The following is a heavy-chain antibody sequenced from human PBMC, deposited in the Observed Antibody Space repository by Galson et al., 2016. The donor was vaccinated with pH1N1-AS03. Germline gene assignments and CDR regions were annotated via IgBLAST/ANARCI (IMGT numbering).Heavy chain of an antibody. CDR1: GYSFTNYW. CDR3: ARLTLSSGWPCDY. CDR2: IYLDDSDT. J-gene: IGHJ4*01. Sequence: QSGAEVKKPGESLKISCQGSGYSFTNYWIGWVRQMPGKGLEWMGIIYLDDSDTRYSPSFQGQVTISADKSISTAYLQWSSLKASDTAMYYCARLTLSSGWPCDYWGQGTLVTASS. V-gene: IGHV5-51*01. D-gene: IGHD6-19*01.